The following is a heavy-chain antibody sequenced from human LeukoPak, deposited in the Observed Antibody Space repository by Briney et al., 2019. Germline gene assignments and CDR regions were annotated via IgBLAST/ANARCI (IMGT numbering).Heavy chain of an antibody. V-gene: IGHV1-24*01. D-gene: IGHD5-12*01. CDR3: ATTIVAREDYYYYMDV. CDR1: GYTFTELS. CDR2: FDPEDGET. Sequence: ASVKVSCTVSGYTFTELSMHWVRQAPGKGLEWMGGFDPEDGETIYAQKFQGRVTMTEDTSTDTAYMELSSLRSEDTAVYYCATTIVAREDYYYYMDVWGKGTTVTVSS. J-gene: IGHJ6*03.